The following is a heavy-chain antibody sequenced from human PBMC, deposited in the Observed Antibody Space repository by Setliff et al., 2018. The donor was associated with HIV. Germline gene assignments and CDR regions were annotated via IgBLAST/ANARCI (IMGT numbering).Heavy chain of an antibody. J-gene: IGHJ3*01. V-gene: IGHV3-74*03. CDR2: INSDGVST. D-gene: IGHD3-22*01. Sequence: GSLRLSCAASGFTFSSYWMHWVRQAPGKGLVWVSRINSDGVSTMYADSVKGRFTIYRDNAKNTLYLQMNSLRVEDTAVYYCVRDTDMITTTDAFDVWGQGTMVTVSS. CDR1: GFTFSSYW. CDR3: VRDTDMITTTDAFDV.